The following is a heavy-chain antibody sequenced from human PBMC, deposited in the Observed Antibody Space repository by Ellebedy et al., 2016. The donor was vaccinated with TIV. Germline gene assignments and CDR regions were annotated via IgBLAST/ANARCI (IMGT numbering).Heavy chain of an antibody. Sequence: MPSETLSLTCAVSSGSISSGGYSWSWIRQPPGKGLEWIGYIYPSGSTYYNPSLKSRVTISVDRSKNQSSLKLSSVTAADTAVYYCARVATVAHFDYWGQGTLVTVSS. D-gene: IGHD4-23*01. CDR1: SGSISSGGYS. V-gene: IGHV4-30-2*01. J-gene: IGHJ4*02. CDR3: ARVATVAHFDY. CDR2: IYPSGST.